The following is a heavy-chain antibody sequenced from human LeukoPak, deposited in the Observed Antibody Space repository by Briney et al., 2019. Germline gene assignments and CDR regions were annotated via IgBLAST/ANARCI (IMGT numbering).Heavy chain of an antibody. Sequence: KSSETLSLTCAVSGYSISSGYYWGWIRQPPGKGLEWIGSIYHSGSTYYNPSLKSRVTISVVTSKNQFSLKLSSVTAADTAVYYCARGGSTSCYWYWGQGTLVTVSS. D-gene: IGHD2-2*01. CDR2: IYHSGST. CDR1: GYSISSGYY. J-gene: IGHJ4*02. CDR3: ARGGSTSCYWY. V-gene: IGHV4-38-2*01.